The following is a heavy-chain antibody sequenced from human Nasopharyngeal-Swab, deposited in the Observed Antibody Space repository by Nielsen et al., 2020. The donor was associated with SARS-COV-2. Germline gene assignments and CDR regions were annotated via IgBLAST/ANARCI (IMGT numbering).Heavy chain of an antibody. V-gene: IGHV1-46*02. J-gene: IGHJ6*02. Sequence: ASVKVSCKASGYTFNNYYIHWVRQAPGQGLEWMGMINPGSGCTTYAQKFQGSVTMTRETSTSTVFMDLSSLRSEDAAVYYCARRGRCSGSSCDMDVWGQGTTVTVSS. CDR1: GYTFNNYY. CDR3: ARRGRCSGSSCDMDV. CDR2: INPGSGCT. D-gene: IGHD2-2*01.